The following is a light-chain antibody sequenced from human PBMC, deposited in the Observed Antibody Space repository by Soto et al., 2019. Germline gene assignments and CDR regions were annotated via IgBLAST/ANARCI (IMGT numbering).Light chain of an antibody. CDR2: DAS. V-gene: IGKV1-33*01. CDR3: QPYENLPT. J-gene: IGKJ5*01. Sequence: DIQMTQSPSSLSASVGDRVTITCQASQNINNYLNWYQQKPGRAPKLLIYDASNLEGGVPSRFRGSGSGTDFTFTISRLQAEDIATYYCQPYENLPTFGPGTRLEIK. CDR1: QNINNY.